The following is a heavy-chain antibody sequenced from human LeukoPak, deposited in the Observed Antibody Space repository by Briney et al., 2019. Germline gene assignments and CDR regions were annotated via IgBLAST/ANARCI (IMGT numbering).Heavy chain of an antibody. Sequence: GGSLRLSCAASGFIVSSNYMNWVRQAPGKGLEWVSVIYSGGSTYYADSVKGRFSISRDYSKNTVYLQMNSLRADDTAVYYCARGRGYSGCVPFDYWGQGTLVTVSS. CDR1: GFIVSSNY. J-gene: IGHJ4*02. CDR2: IYSGGST. D-gene: IGHD5-12*01. CDR3: ARGRGYSGCVPFDY. V-gene: IGHV3-53*01.